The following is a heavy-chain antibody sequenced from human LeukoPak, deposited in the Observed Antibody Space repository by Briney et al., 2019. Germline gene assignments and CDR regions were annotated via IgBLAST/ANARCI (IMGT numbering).Heavy chain of an antibody. Sequence: ESGPTLVNPTQTLTLTCTFSGFSLSTSGVGVGWIRQPPGKALEWLALIYWDDDKRYSPSLKSRLTITNDTSKNQVVLTMTNMDPVDTATYYCAHREQYYDFWSGYYIGYFDYWGQGTLVTVSS. CDR1: GFSLSTSGVG. CDR2: IYWDDDK. J-gene: IGHJ4*02. CDR3: AHREQYYDFWSGYYIGYFDY. V-gene: IGHV2-5*02. D-gene: IGHD3-3*01.